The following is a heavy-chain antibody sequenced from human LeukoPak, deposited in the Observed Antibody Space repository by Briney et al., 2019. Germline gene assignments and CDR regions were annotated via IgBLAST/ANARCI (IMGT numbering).Heavy chain of an antibody. V-gene: IGHV3-23*01. Sequence: GGSLRLSCAASGFTFSSYAMSWVRQAPGKGLEWVSAISGSGGSTYYADSVKGRFTISRDNSKNTLYLQMNSLRAEDTAVYYCAKSPILWFGELIPFDHWGQGTLVTVSS. D-gene: IGHD3-10*01. J-gene: IGHJ4*02. CDR2: ISGSGGST. CDR3: AKSPILWFGELIPFDH. CDR1: GFTFSSYA.